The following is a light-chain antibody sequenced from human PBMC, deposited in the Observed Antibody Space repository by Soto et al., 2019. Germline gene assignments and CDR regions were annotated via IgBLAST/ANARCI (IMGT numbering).Light chain of an antibody. CDR2: TSN. Sequence: QPVLTQPPSASGTPGQTVTISCSGSRSNIGRNTLNWYQQLPGTAPKLLISTSNQRPSGVRDRFSGSKSGTSASLAISGLQSDDEADYYCAAWDDSLNVVVFGGGTKLTVL. V-gene: IGLV1-44*01. CDR3: AAWDDSLNVVV. CDR1: RSNIGRNT. J-gene: IGLJ2*01.